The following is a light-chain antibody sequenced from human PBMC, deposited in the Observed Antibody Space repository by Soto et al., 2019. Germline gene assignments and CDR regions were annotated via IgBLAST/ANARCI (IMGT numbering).Light chain of an antibody. V-gene: IGKV3-20*01. CDR3: QQYSDSPRT. J-gene: IGKJ1*01. CDR2: VAS. Sequence: ENVLTQSPGTLSLSPGERATLSCRASQTVTSKYLAWYQQKPGQTPNLLVYVASTRATGIPDRFSASGSGKDFTLTITRLEPEDFAVYYCQQYSDSPRTFGQGTRVDVK. CDR1: QTVTSKY.